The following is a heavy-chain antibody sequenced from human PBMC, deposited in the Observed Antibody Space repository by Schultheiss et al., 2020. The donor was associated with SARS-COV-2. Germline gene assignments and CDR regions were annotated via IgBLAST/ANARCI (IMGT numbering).Heavy chain of an antibody. CDR1: GFTFSSYE. V-gene: IGHV3-48*03. J-gene: IGHJ6*03. Sequence: PGGSLRLSCAASGFTFSSYEVNWVRQAPGKGLEWVSYISSSGSTIYYADSVKGRFTISRDNAKNSLYLQMNSLRAEDTAVYYCARVWLGYYMDVWGKGTTVTVSS. D-gene: IGHD3-10*01. CDR2: ISSSGSTI. CDR3: ARVWLGYYMDV.